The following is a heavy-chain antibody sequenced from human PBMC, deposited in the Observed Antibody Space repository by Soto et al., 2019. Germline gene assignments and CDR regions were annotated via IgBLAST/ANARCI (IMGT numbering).Heavy chain of an antibody. D-gene: IGHD2-2*01. V-gene: IGHV4-31*03. CDR1: GGSISSGGYY. CDR3: ARSGRDMVVVSEFASWSDP. Sequence: QVHLQESGPGLVKPSQTLSLTSTVSGGSISSGGYYWSWIRQHPGKGLEWIGYIYYRGSTYYSPSLQSRVTISVETCKNQFSLKLSSVTAADTAVYYCARSGRDMVVVSEFASWSDPWGQGPLVTVSS. CDR2: IYYRGST. J-gene: IGHJ5*02.